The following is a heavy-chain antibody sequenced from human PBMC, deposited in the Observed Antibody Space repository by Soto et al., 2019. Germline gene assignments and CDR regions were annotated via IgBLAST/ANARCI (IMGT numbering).Heavy chain of an antibody. J-gene: IGHJ3*02. CDR2: ISGNNGNT. V-gene: IGHV1-18*01. D-gene: IGHD2-21*02. Sequence: QVQLVQSGPEVKKPGASVTLSCKASGYNFNNYGISWVRQAPGQGLEWMGWISGNNGNTKYGQKFQGRVSLTTDSSTSTGYMEMRCLRSDDTADYYCVRRVVTTLDDAFDIWGPGTRVTVSS. CDR1: GYNFNNYG. CDR3: VRRVVTTLDDAFDI.